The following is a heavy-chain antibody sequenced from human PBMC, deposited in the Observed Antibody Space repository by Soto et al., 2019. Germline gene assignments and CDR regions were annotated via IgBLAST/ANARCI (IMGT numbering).Heavy chain of an antibody. D-gene: IGHD3-9*01. Sequence: PSETLSLTCTVSGGSISSSSYYWGWIRQPPGKGLEWIGSIYYSGSTYYNPSLKSRVTISVDTSKNQFSLKLSSVTAADTAMYYCAREAGVRYPFDPWGQGTLVTVSS. CDR1: GGSISSSSYY. CDR3: AREAGVRYPFDP. J-gene: IGHJ5*02. V-gene: IGHV4-39*07. CDR2: IYYSGST.